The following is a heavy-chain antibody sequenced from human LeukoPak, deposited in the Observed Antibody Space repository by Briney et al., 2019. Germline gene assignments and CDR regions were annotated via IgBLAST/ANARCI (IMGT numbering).Heavy chain of an antibody. V-gene: IGHV4-31*03. CDR1: GGSISSGGYY. J-gene: IGHJ4*02. CDR3: ARGGGTGCDYHY. Sequence: PSETLSLTCTVSGGSISSGGYYWSWIRQHPGKGLEWIGHIYFSGSTYYNPSLKSRITISLDTSKNQFSLRLSSVTAADAAVFYCARGGGTGCDYHYWGQGALVTVSS. CDR2: IYFSGST. D-gene: IGHD5-12*01.